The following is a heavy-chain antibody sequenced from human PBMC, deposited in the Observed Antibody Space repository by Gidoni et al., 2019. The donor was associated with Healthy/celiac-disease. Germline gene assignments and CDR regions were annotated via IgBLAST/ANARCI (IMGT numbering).Heavy chain of an antibody. J-gene: IGHJ2*01. D-gene: IGHD6-6*01. CDR1: GFTFSSYA. CDR2: ISSNGGST. V-gene: IGHV3-64D*06. CDR3: VKDKSGSSFPWYFDL. Sequence: EVQLVESGGGLVQPGGSLRLSCSASGFTFSSYAIHWVRQAPGKGLEYVSAISSNGGSTYYADSVKGRFTISRDNSKNTLYLQMSSLRAEDTAVYYCVKDKSGSSFPWYFDLWGRGTLVTVSS.